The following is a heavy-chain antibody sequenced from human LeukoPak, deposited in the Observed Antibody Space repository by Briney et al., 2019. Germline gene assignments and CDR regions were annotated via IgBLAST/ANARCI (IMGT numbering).Heavy chain of an antibody. V-gene: IGHV4-30-2*01. CDR3: ARRGGDDFWSGFHFDY. Sequence: SETLSLTCAVSGGSISSGGYSWSWIRQPPGKGLEWIGYIYHSGSTYYNPSLKSRVTISVDRSKNQFSLKLSSVTAADTAVYYCARRGGDDFWSGFHFDYWGQGTLVTVSS. CDR2: IYHSGST. J-gene: IGHJ4*02. CDR1: GGSISSGGYS. D-gene: IGHD3-3*01.